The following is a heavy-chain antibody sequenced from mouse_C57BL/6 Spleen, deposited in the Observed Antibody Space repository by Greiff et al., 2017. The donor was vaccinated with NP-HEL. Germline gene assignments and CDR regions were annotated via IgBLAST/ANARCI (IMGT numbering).Heavy chain of an antibody. D-gene: IGHD2-3*01. J-gene: IGHJ1*03. Sequence: VQLQQSGGGLVQPGGSLKLSCAASGIDFSRYWMSWVRRAPGKGLEWIGEINPDSSTINYAPSLKDKFIISRDNAKNTLYLQMSKVRSEDTALYYCARPIYDGYSYWYFDVLGTGTTVTVSS. CDR1: GIDFSRYW. CDR2: INPDSSTI. CDR3: ARPIYDGYSYWYFDV. V-gene: IGHV4-1*01.